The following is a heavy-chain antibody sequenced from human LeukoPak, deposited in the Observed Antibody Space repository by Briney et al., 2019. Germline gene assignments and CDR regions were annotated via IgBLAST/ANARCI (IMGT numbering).Heavy chain of an antibody. Sequence: GSLRLSCAASGFTFSDYYMSWIRQAPGRGLEWVSYISTGSSYTNYADSVKGRFTISRDNAKNSLYLQMNSLRAEDTALYYCARAEGGPATAIYWGQGTLVTVSS. CDR3: ARAEGGPATAIY. V-gene: IGHV3-11*05. J-gene: IGHJ4*02. CDR2: ISTGSSYT. D-gene: IGHD2-21*02. CDR1: GFTFSDYY.